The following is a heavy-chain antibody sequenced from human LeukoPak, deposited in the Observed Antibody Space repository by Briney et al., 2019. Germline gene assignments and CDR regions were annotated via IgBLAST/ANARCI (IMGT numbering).Heavy chain of an antibody. D-gene: IGHD6-19*01. CDR3: ASSRGTAVADAFDI. CDR1: GGSFSGYY. CDR2: INHSGST. Sequence: SETLSLTCAVYGGSFSGYYWSWIRQPPGKGLEWIGEINHSGSTNYNPSLKSRVTISVDTSKNQSSLKLSSVTAADTAVYYCASSRGTAVADAFDIWGQGTMVTVSS. J-gene: IGHJ3*02. V-gene: IGHV4-34*01.